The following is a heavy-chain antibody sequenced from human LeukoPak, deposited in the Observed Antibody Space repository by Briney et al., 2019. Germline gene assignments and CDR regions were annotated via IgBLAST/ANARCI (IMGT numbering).Heavy chain of an antibody. D-gene: IGHD5-24*01. CDR1: GGTFSSYA. Sequence: SVKVSCKASGGTFSSYAISWVRQAPGQGLEWMGGIIPIFGTANYAQKSQGRVTITADESTSTAYMELSSLRSEDTAVYYCAREGMATNHIDYWGQGTLVTVSS. CDR2: IIPIFGTA. V-gene: IGHV1-69*13. J-gene: IGHJ4*02. CDR3: AREGMATNHIDY.